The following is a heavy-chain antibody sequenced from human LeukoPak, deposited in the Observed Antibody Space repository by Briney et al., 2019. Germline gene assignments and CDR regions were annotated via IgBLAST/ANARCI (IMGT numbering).Heavy chain of an antibody. CDR1: GFTFSSYG. CDR2: IWYDGSNK. V-gene: IGHV3-33*01. Sequence: GGSLRLSCAASGFTFSSYGMHWVRQAPGKGLERVAVIWYDGSNKYYADSVKGRFTISRDNSKNTLYLQMNSLRAEDTAVYYCARGNYYYYYGMDVWGQGTTVTVSS. J-gene: IGHJ6*02. CDR3: ARGNYYYYYGMDV.